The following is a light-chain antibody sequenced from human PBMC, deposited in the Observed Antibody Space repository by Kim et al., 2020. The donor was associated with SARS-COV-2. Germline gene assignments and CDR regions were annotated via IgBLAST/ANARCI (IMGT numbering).Light chain of an antibody. CDR2: KDS. CDR3: QSADSSGTYV. V-gene: IGLV3-25*03. J-gene: IGLJ1*01. Sequence: SQGQTAMITCSRDALQEQLGSWSQEKSGQAPCLVIYKDSERPSGIPERFSGSSSGTTDTLTISGVQAEDDADYYCQSADSSGTYVFGSGTKVTVL. CDR1: ALQEQL.